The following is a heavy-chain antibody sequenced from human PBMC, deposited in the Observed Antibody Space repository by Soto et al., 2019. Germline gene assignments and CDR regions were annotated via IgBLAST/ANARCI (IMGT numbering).Heavy chain of an antibody. CDR2: ISYDGSNK. D-gene: IGHD3-22*01. CDR3: ARDRYDSSGYTPDAFDI. CDR1: GFTFSSYA. J-gene: IGHJ3*02. V-gene: IGHV3-30-3*01. Sequence: GGSLRLSCAASGFTFSSYAMHWVRQAPGKGLEWVAVISYDGSNKYYADSVKGRFTISRDNSKNTLYLQMNSLRAEDTAVYYCARDRYDSSGYTPDAFDIGGQGTMVTVSS.